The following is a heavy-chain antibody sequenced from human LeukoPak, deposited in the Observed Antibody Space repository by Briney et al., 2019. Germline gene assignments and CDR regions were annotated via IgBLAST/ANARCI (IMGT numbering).Heavy chain of an antibody. CDR1: GFTFSDYY. V-gene: IGHV3-11*01. J-gene: IGHJ3*02. CDR2: ISSSGSTI. CDR3: ARGEYYYGSGSYYTDAFDI. D-gene: IGHD3-10*01. Sequence: GGSLRLSCAASGFTFSDYYMSWIRQAPGKGLEWVSYISSSGSTIYYADSVQGRFTISRDNAKNSLYLQMNSLRAEDTAVYYCARGEYYYGSGSYYTDAFDIWGQGTMVTVSS.